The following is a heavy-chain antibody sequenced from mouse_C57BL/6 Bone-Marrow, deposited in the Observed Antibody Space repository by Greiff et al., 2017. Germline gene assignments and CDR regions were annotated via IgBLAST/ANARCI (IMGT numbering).Heavy chain of an antibody. D-gene: IGHD2-4*01. CDR3: AYDYDSWFAY. CDR2: INPNNGGT. Sequence: EVQLQQSGPELVKPGASVKMSCKASGYTFTDYNMHWVKQSHGKSLEWIGYINPNNGGTSYNQKFKGKATLTVNKASSTAYMELRSLTSEDSAVYYCAYDYDSWFAYWGQGTLVTVSA. CDR1: GYTFTDYN. J-gene: IGHJ3*01. V-gene: IGHV1-22*01.